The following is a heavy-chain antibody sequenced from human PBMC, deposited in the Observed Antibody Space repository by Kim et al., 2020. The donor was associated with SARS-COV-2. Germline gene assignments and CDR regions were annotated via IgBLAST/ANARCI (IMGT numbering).Heavy chain of an antibody. Sequence: GGSLILSCAVSGFTFSSYSMEWVRQAPGKGLEWVSYISYGGSYIYYADSVKGRFTISRDDAKNSLYLQMNSLSDEDTAVYHCVRDRDFGDYTHADYWGQGTLVTVSS. J-gene: IGHJ4*02. CDR1: GFTFSSYS. CDR2: ISYGGSYI. V-gene: IGHV3-48*02. CDR3: VRDRDFGDYTHADY. D-gene: IGHD4-17*01.